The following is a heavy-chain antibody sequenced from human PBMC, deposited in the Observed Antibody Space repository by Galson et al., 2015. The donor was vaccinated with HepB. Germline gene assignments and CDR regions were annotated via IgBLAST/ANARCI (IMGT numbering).Heavy chain of an antibody. J-gene: IGHJ3*01. CDR1: GFTFRSYS. CDR2: ISPTSWTK. V-gene: IGHV3-21*06. CDR3: TRDQRAVTDHDAFDV. Sequence: SLRLSCAASGFTFRSYSMNWVRLAPGRGLEWVSSISPTSWTKSSADAAKGRFTTSRDNGKNTLYLEMSSLKVEDTAVYYCTRDQRAVTDHDAFDVWGQGTMVAVSS.